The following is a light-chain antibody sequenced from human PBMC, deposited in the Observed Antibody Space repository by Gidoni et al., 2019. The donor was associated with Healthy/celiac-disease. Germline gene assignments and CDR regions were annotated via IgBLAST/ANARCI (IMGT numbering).Light chain of an antibody. CDR1: QSVSSN. J-gene: IGKJ4*01. CDR2: GAS. Sequence: EIVMTQSPATLSVSPGESATLSCRASQSVSSNLAWYQQKPGQAPRLLIYGASPRATGIPARFSGSGSGTEFTLTISSLQPEDFAVYYCQQYNNWPLTFGGGTKVEIK. V-gene: IGKV3-15*01. CDR3: QQYNNWPLT.